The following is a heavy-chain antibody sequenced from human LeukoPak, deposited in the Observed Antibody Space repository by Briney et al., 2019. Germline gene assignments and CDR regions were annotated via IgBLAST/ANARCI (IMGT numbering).Heavy chain of an antibody. Sequence: GGSLRLSCAAPGFTLSTYWMHWVRQAPGKGLLWVSRFNSDGSIVHYADSVKGRFTISRDDAKNTLYLQMNSLRLEDTAVYYCARVSSAVDYFDFWGQGTLVTVSS. CDR3: ARVSSAVDYFDF. J-gene: IGHJ4*02. V-gene: IGHV3-74*01. CDR2: FNSDGSIV. CDR1: GFTLSTYW. D-gene: IGHD5-18*01.